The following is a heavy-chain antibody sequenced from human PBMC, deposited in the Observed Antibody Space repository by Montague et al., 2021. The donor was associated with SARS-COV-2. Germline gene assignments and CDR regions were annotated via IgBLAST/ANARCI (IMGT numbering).Heavy chain of an antibody. CDR2: IYYSGST. Sequence: SETLSLTCTVSGGSISSSSYYWGWIRQPPGKGLGWLGSIYYSGSTYYXXXLKSRVTISVDTSKNQFSLKLSSVTAADTAVYYCARVGRQQLVRLSGMDVWGQGTTVTVSS. V-gene: IGHV4-39*07. D-gene: IGHD6-13*01. CDR1: GGSISSSSYY. J-gene: IGHJ6*02. CDR3: ARVGRQQLVRLSGMDV.